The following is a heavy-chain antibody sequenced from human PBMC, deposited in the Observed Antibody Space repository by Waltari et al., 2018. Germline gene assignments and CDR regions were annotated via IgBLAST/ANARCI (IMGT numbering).Heavy chain of an antibody. CDR3: AKDGKENYYYYGMDV. CDR2: IRYDGSNK. V-gene: IGHV3-30*02. J-gene: IGHJ6*02. Sequence: QVQLVESGGGVVQPGGSLRLSCAASGFTFSSYGMHWVRQAPGKGLDGVGFIRYDGSNKDYADSVKARFTLSRDNSKNTLYLQMNSLRSEDTAVYYCAKDGKENYYYYGMDVWGQGTTVTVSS. CDR1: GFTFSSYG.